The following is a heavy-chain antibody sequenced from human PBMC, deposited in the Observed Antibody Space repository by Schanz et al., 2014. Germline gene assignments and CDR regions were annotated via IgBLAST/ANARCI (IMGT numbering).Heavy chain of an antibody. Sequence: EVQLVESGGDLVQPGGSVRLSCSASGFTFSSHCIHWVRQDPGKRLVWVARINSAGSNTDYADPVTGRITISRDNAKKTLYLQVNSLSTEDTAVYYCARDHGYTTSWHIFHSWGQGTLVTVSS. CDR1: GFTFSSHC. D-gene: IGHD6-13*01. V-gene: IGHV3-74*02. J-gene: IGHJ4*02. CDR2: INSAGSNT. CDR3: ARDHGYTTSWHIFHS.